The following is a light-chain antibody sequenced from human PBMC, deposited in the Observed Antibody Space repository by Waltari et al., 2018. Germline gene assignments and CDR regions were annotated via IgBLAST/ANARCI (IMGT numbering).Light chain of an antibody. Sequence: DIQMIQSPYSLSASVGDRVTINCQASQDISNYLNWYQQKPGRATKLLIFDASNLETGVPSRFSGGGSGTDFTFTIGSLQPEDIATYYCQQYDNFPFTFGPGTKVDIK. V-gene: IGKV1-33*01. CDR1: QDISNY. CDR3: QQYDNFPFT. CDR2: DAS. J-gene: IGKJ3*01.